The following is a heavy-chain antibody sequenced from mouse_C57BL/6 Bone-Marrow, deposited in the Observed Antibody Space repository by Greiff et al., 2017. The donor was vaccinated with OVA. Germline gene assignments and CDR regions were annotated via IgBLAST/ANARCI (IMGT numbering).Heavy chain of an antibody. D-gene: IGHD2-3*01. CDR3: ARGWLLNPFDY. CDR1: GYTFTSYW. CDR2: IDPSDSYT. Sequence: QVQLQQPGAELVMPGASVKLSCKASGYTFTSYWMHWVKQRPGQGLEWIGEIDPSDSYTNYNQKFKGKSTLTVDKSSSTAYTQLSSLTSEDSAVYYCARGWLLNPFDYWGQGTTLTVSS. J-gene: IGHJ2*01. V-gene: IGHV1-69*01.